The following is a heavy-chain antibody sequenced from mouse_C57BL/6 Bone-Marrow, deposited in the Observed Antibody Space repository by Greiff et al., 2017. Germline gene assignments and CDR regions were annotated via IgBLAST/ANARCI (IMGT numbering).Heavy chain of an antibody. J-gene: IGHJ2*01. CDR3: VRHDYYGSSYFDY. Sequence: GGGLVQPKGSLKLSCAASGFTFNTYAMNWVRQAPGKGLEWVARIRSKSNNYATYYADSVKDRFTISRDDSQSMLYLQMNNLKTEDTAMYYCVRHDYYGSSYFDYWGQGTTLTVSS. D-gene: IGHD1-1*01. CDR2: IRSKSNNYAT. CDR1: GFTFNTYA. V-gene: IGHV10-1*02.